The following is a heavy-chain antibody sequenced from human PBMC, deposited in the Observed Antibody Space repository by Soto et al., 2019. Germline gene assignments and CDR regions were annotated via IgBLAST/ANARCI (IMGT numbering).Heavy chain of an antibody. CDR3: ARDDIWRDIVVVPAAPRYYSGMDV. CDR2: INPSGGSA. J-gene: IGHJ6*02. V-gene: IGHV1-46*01. Sequence: ASVKVSCKASGYTFTSYYMHWVRQAPGQGREWMGIINPSGGSASYAQKFQGRVTMTRDTSTSTVYMELSSLRSEDTAVYYCARDDIWRDIVVVPAAPRYYSGMDVWGQGXTVPVYS. D-gene: IGHD2-2*01. CDR1: GYTFTSYY.